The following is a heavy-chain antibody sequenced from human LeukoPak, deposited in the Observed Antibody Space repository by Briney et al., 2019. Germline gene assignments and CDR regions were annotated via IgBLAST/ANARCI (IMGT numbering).Heavy chain of an antibody. CDR2: ISAYNGNT. V-gene: IGHV1-18*01. D-gene: IGHD3-9*01. Sequence: PGGTLRLSCAASGFTFTSYGISWVRQAPGQGLEWMGWISAYNGNTNYAQKLQGRVTMTTDTSTSTAYMELRSLRSDDTAVYYCARGKNVLRYFDWLLPFDYWGQGTLVTVSS. J-gene: IGHJ4*02. CDR3: ARGKNVLRYFDWLLPFDY. CDR1: GFTFTSYG.